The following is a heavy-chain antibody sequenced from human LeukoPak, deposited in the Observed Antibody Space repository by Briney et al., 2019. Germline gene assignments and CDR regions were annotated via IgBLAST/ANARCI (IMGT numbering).Heavy chain of an antibody. CDR2: ISKDGSTT. CDR1: GFTFNNFW. D-gene: IGHD5-18*01. Sequence: GGSLRLSCTASGFTFNNFWMHWVRQTPGKGLVWVSRISKDGSTTNYADSVKGRFTISRDNAKNTLYLQMNSLTAGDTALYYCARGASSGYRIDYWGQGTLVPVSA. V-gene: IGHV3-74*01. CDR3: ARGASSGYRIDY. J-gene: IGHJ4*02.